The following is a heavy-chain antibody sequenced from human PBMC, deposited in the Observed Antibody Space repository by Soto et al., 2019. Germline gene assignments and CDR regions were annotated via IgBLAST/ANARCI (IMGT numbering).Heavy chain of an antibody. CDR2: ISGSGGST. Sequence: EVQLLESGGGWVQPGGSLRISCAASGFTFSIYSMTWVRQAPGKGLEWVSTISGSGGSTYYTDSVKGRFTISRDNSKNTLFLQLNSLRAEDTAVYYCAKDWTSIWGQGTMVTVSS. CDR1: GFTFSIYS. D-gene: IGHD3-3*01. CDR3: AKDWTSI. J-gene: IGHJ3*02. V-gene: IGHV3-23*01.